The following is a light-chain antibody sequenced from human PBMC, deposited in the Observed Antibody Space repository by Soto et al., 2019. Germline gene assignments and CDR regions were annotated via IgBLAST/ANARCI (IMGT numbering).Light chain of an antibody. Sequence: EIVLTQSPGTLSLSPGERATLSCRASQSVSSSRLAWYQQKPGQAPRLLIYGASTRATGIPARFSGSGSGTEFTLTISSLQSEDFAVYYCQQYNNWPRTFGQGTKVDI. CDR1: QSVSSS. J-gene: IGKJ1*01. CDR3: QQYNNWPRT. CDR2: GAS. V-gene: IGKV3-15*01.